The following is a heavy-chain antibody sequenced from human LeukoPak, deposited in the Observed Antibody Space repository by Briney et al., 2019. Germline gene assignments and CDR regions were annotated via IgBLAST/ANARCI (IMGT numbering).Heavy chain of an antibody. CDR2: IIPIFGTA. CDR1: GGTFSSYA. D-gene: IGHD1-26*01. J-gene: IGHJ5*02. Sequence: ASVKVSCKASGGTFSSYAISWVRQAPGQGLEWMGGIIPIFGTANYAQKFQGRVTITADASTSTAYMDLSSLRSDDTAVYYCARVGGVVGADDSWGQGTLVTVSS. CDR3: ARVGGVVGADDS. V-gene: IGHV1-69*13.